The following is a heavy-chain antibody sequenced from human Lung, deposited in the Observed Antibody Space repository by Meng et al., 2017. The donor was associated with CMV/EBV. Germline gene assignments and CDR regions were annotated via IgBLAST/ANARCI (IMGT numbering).Heavy chain of an antibody. CDR2: ISYIGST. CDR3: ARDRLEHNAFAM. CDR1: GGSVTRSYY. Sequence: SXTXSLXXNVSGGSVTRSYYWNWLRQPPGKGLEWIGYISYIGSTNYNPSLKSRVTISLDTPKNQFSLKLTSVTAADKAIFYCARDRLEHNAFAMWGQGTMVTVSS. J-gene: IGHJ3*02. V-gene: IGHV4-59*02. D-gene: IGHD1/OR15-1a*01.